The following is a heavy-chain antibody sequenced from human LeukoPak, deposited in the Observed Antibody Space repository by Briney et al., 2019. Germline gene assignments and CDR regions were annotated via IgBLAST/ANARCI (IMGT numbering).Heavy chain of an antibody. J-gene: IGHJ6*02. V-gene: IGHV1-18*01. CDR2: ISAYNGNT. Sequence: GASVKVSCKASGYTFTSYGISWVRQAAGQGLEWMGWISAYNGNTNYAQKLQGRVTMTTDTSTSTAYMELRSLRSDDTAVYYCARDRSQEYYYYGMDVWGQGTTVTVSS. CDR1: GYTFTSYG. CDR3: ARDRSQEYYYYGMDV.